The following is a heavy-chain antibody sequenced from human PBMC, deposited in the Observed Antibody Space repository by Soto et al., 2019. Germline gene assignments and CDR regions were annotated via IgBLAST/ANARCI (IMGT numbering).Heavy chain of an antibody. V-gene: IGHV3-30*18. CDR3: AKEGHTSGRCGCFNI. Sequence: GGSLRLSCEASGFTLSSSVMHWVSQDPGKRLEWLSVISVDGRNDLHAGAVKGRFTISRDIPKNMVYLQMNDLRPDDTAMYFCAKEGHTSGRCGCFNIWGQGTMVTVSS. CDR2: ISVDGRND. CDR1: GFTLSSSV. J-gene: IGHJ3*02. D-gene: IGHD6-19*01.